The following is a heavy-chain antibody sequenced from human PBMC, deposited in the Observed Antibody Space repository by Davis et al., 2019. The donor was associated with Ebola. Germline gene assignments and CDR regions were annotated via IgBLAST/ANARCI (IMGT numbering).Heavy chain of an antibody. CDR2: ISYDGNNK. Sequence: GESLKISCAASGFTFRGDAMHWVRQAPGKGLEWLSLISYDGNNKHYADSVKGRFTISRDNSRDTLSLQMHSLRPEDTAVYYCARDRDLLRIDYWGQGTLVTVSS. J-gene: IGHJ4*02. CDR1: GFTFRGDA. CDR3: ARDRDLLRIDY. V-gene: IGHV3-30-3*01.